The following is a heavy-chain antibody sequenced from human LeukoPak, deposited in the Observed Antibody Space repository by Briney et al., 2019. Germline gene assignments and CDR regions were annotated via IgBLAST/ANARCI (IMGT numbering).Heavy chain of an antibody. D-gene: IGHD3-9*01. J-gene: IGHJ4*02. CDR2: ISPNSGST. V-gene: IGHV1-2*02. CDR1: GCTFTGYQ. CDR3: ARGRVNYDVLTGYYYFDY. Sequence: ASVKVTCKASGCTFTGYQMHWVRQAPGQGLEWMGWISPNSGSTNYAQKFQGRVTMTRDTSISTVYMELSRLASDDTAVYYCARGRVNYDVLTGYYYFDYWGQGALVTVSS.